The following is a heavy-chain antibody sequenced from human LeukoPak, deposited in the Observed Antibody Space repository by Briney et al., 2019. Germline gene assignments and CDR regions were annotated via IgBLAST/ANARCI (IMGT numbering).Heavy chain of an antibody. V-gene: IGHV3-74*03. J-gene: IGHJ4*02. D-gene: IGHD2-2*01. CDR2: ISTDGGST. Sequence: GGSLRLSCAAAGFTFSNYWMRWVRQAPGKGLVWGSRISTDGGSTTYADSLKGRFTISRDNAKNTLYLEMNSLRAEDTAVYYCARDRYCTTTRCSDYWGQGTLVTVSS. CDR3: ARDRYCTTTRCSDY. CDR1: GFTFSNYW.